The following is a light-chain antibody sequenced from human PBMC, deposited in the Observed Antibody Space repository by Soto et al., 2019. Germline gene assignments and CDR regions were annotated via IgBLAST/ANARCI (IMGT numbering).Light chain of an antibody. V-gene: IGLV2-14*02. CDR3: SSYTSTNTLV. CDR2: AVS. CDR1: SSDVGRYDL. J-gene: IGLJ3*02. Sequence: QSALTQPASVSGSPGQSITISCTGTSSDVGRYDLVSWYQQHPGKAPKFMIYAVSNRPSGVSNRFSGSKSGNTASLTISGLQAEDGADYYCSSYTSTNTLVFGGGTKLTVL.